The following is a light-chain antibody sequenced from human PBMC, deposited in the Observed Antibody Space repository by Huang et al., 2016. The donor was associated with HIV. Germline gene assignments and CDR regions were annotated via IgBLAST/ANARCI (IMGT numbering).Light chain of an antibody. Sequence: IVLTQSPATLSWYPGERVTLSCRASQSVGNYIAWYQQHPGQSPKLLIYDTSYRATGTPVRFSGRGSWTDFTLTISSLESEDFAVYYCQQRSSGVTFGGGTKVQVK. J-gene: IGKJ4*01. CDR3: QQRSSGVT. V-gene: IGKV3-11*01. CDR2: DTS. CDR1: QSVGNY.